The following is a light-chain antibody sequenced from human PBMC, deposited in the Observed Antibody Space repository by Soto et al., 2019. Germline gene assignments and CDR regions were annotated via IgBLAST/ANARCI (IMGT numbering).Light chain of an antibody. Sequence: QSALTQPASVSGSPGQSITISCTGTISDVGGYDFVSWYQHRPGKAPKLMIYDVSYRPSGVSNRFSGSKSGNTASLTVSGLQADDECDYYCSSYTNSGTYVFGTGTKVTVL. CDR2: DVS. J-gene: IGLJ1*01. CDR1: ISDVGGYDF. V-gene: IGLV2-14*03. CDR3: SSYTNSGTYV.